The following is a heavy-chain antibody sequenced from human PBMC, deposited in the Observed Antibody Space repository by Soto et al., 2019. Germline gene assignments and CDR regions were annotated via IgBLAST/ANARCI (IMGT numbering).Heavy chain of an antibody. CDR2: VYSSGST. J-gene: IGHJ4*02. CDR3: ACSSPGVAAVGWDF. Sequence: QVQLQESGPGLVKPSETLSLTCTVSGGSISGYYWSWIRQPAGQGLEWIGRVYSSGSTLYSPSLKSRVSMSVDTSKSQFSLRLTSVTAADTAVYYCACSSPGVAAVGWDFWGQGTLVTVSS. CDR1: GGSISGYY. D-gene: IGHD6-13*01. V-gene: IGHV4-4*07.